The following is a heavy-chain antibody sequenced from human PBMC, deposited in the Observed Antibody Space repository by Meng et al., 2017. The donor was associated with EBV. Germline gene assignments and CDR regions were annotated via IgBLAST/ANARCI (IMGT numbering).Heavy chain of an antibody. D-gene: IGHD2-21*01. J-gene: IGHJ4*02. CDR2: INVGVGYT. V-gene: IGHV1-3*01. Sequence: VQRVQSGAEVKNPGASVKVSCKASGYAFTSYILHWARQAPGQRLEWMGWINVGVGYTKYSQKFQGRVTISSDTSATTGYMELSSLRSEDTAVYYCVRGPPVGVPGPGNYWGQGTLVTVSS. CDR1: GYAFTSYI. CDR3: VRGPPVGVPGPGNY.